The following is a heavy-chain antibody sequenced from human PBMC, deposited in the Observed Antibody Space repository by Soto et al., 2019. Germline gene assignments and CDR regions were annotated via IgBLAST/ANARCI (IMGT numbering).Heavy chain of an antibody. J-gene: IGHJ6*02. D-gene: IGHD3-3*01. CDR1: GGTFSSYA. CDR2: IIPIFGTA. CDR3: ARLRFLEWLYGMDV. Sequence: QVQLVQSGAEVKKPGSSVNVSCKASGGTFSSYAISWVRQAPGQGLEWMGGIIPIFGTANYAQKFQGRVTITADESTSTAYMERSSLRSEDTAVYYWARLRFLEWLYGMDVWGQGTTVTGSS. V-gene: IGHV1-69*01.